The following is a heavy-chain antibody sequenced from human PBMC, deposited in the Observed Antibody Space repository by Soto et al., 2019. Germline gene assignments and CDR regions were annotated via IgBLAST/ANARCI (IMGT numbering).Heavy chain of an antibody. J-gene: IGHJ5*02. V-gene: IGHV3-21*01. CDR1: GFTFSSYS. CDR2: ISSSSSYI. D-gene: IGHD1-1*01. Sequence: ESGGGLVKPGGSLRLSCAASGFTFSSYSMNWVRQAPGKGLEWVSSISSSSSYIYYADSVKGRFTISRDNAKNSLYLQMNSLRAEDTAVYYCAREAGTPHWFDPWGQGTLVTVSS. CDR3: AREAGTPHWFDP.